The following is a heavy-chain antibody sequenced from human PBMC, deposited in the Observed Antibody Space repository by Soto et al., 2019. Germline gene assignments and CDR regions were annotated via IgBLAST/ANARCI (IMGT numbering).Heavy chain of an antibody. V-gene: IGHV3-64D*06. CDR3: VKGPYYGETDY. D-gene: IGHD2-21*01. CDR2: ISTTGDST. J-gene: IGHJ4*02. Sequence: EVQLVESGGGLVQPGGALRISCSASGFAFTNAMHWVRQAPGKGLESVSGISTTGDSTYYADSVKGRFTISRDNSRNTLLLQMSSLRTDDTAVYLCVKGPYYGETDYWGQGTLVNVAS. CDR1: GFAFTNA.